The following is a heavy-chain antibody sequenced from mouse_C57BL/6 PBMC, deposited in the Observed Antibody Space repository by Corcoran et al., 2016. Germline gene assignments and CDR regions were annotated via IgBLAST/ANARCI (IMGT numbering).Heavy chain of an antibody. Sequence: QVQLQQSGAELVKPGASVKISCKASGYAFSSYWMNWVKQRPGKGLEWIGQIYPGDGDTNYNGKFKGKATLTADKSSSTAYMQLSSLTSEDSAVYFCARSGYYGYDGVAWFAYWGQGTLVTVSA. CDR2: IYPGDGDT. CDR3: ARSGYYGYDGVAWFAY. V-gene: IGHV1-80*01. J-gene: IGHJ3*01. D-gene: IGHD2-2*01. CDR1: GYAFSSYW.